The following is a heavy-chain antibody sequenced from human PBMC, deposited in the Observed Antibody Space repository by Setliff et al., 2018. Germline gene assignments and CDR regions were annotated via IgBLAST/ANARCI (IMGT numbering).Heavy chain of an antibody. CDR1: GGSISSGGYY. J-gene: IGHJ3*01. CDR3: ARIGHFDFWRGFGVGAFDL. V-gene: IGHV4-31*03. D-gene: IGHD3-3*01. Sequence: SETLSLTCTVSGGSISSGGYYWNWIRQHPGKGLEWIGYIYYSGSTYYNPSLKSRVTMSLDKSKNQFSLKLASVTAADTALYYCARIGHFDFWRGFGVGAFDLWGHGSVVTVSS. CDR2: IYYSGST.